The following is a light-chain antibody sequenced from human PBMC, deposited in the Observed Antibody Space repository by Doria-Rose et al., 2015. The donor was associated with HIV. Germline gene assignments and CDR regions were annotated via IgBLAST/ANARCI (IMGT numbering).Light chain of an antibody. J-gene: IGKJ1*01. CDR1: QSFSSTY. CDR2: DGS. V-gene: IGKV3-20*01. CDR3: HQYGTSWT. Sequence: TQSTGTLSLAPGERATLSCRASQSFSSTYLAWYQQKPGQAPSLLIYDGSTRATGIPDRFSASGSGTDFTLTINRLEPEDFALYYCHQYGTSWTCGQGTEVEI.